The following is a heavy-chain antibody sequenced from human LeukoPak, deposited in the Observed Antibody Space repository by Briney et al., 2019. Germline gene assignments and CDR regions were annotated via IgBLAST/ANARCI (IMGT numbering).Heavy chain of an antibody. V-gene: IGHV5-51*01. D-gene: IGHD3-22*01. CDR2: IYPGDSDT. J-gene: IGHJ4*02. CDR1: GYSFTSYW. Sequence: GESLKISCKGSGYSFTSYWIGWVRQMPGKGLEWMGIIYPGDSDTRYSPSFQGQVTISADKSISTAYQQWSSLKASDTAMYYCARLGASYYYDSSSLGDYWGQGTLVTVSS. CDR3: ARLGASYYYDSSSLGDY.